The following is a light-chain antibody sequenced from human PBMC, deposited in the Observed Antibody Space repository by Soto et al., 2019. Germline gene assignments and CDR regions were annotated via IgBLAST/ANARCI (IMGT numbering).Light chain of an antibody. CDR2: DAS. Sequence: EIVLTRSPATLSLSPGERATLSCRASQSVSSYLAWFQQKPGQAPGLLIYDASNRATGIPARFSGSGSGTDFTLTISSLEPEDFAVYYCQQRSNWTPWTFGQGTKVEIK. CDR3: QQRSNWTPWT. CDR1: QSVSSY. J-gene: IGKJ1*01. V-gene: IGKV3-11*01.